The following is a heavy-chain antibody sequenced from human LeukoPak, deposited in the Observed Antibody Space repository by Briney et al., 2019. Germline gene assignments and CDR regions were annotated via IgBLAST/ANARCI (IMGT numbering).Heavy chain of an antibody. J-gene: IGHJ4*02. D-gene: IGHD3-22*01. CDR1: GGSISSYY. CDR3: ARKGAYYDSSGYYNPFDY. Sequence: SETLSLTCTVSGGSISSYYWSWIRQPPGKGLEWIGYIYYSGSTNYNPSLKSRVTISVDTSKNQFSLKLSSVTAADTAVYYCARKGAYYDSSGYYNPFDYWGQGTLVTVSS. CDR2: IYYSGST. V-gene: IGHV4-59*12.